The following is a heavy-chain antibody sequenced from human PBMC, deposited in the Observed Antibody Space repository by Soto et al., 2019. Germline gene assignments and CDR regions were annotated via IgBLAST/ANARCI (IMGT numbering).Heavy chain of an antibody. CDR3: AKAQRYDFWIGYYPYYYYYFGMDV. CDR1: GFTFSSYG. CDR2: ISYDGSNK. D-gene: IGHD3-3*01. V-gene: IGHV3-30*18. Sequence: QVQLVESGGGVVQPGRSLRLSCAASGFTFSSYGMHWVRQAPGKGLEWVAVISYDGSNKYYADSVKGHFTISRYNSKNTRYLLMNRMRAEDTAVNYRAKAQRYDFWIGYYPYYYYYFGMDVWGQGTTVTVSS. J-gene: IGHJ6*02.